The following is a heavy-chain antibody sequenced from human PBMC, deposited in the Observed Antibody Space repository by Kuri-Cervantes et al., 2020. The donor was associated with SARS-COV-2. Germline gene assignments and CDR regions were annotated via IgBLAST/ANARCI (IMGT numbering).Heavy chain of an antibody. D-gene: IGHD2-2*01. Sequence: GESLKISCAASGFTFSSYTMHWVRQAPGKGLEWVSVITYNGSNKYYADSVKGRFTISRDNSKNTLYLQMNSLRAEDTAVYYCARTRGEDIVVVPADTFDYWGQGTLVTVSS. J-gene: IGHJ4*02. CDR3: ARTRGEDIVVVPADTFDY. CDR1: GFTFSSYT. V-gene: IGHV3-30-3*01. CDR2: ITYNGSNK.